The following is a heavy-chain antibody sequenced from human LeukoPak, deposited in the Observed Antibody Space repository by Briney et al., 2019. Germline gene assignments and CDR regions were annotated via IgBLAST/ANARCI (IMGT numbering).Heavy chain of an antibody. J-gene: IGHJ4*02. Sequence: SETLSLTCTVSGGSIRSYYWSWIRQPPGKGLEWIGYIYYSGSTNYNPSLKSRVTISVDTSKNQFSLKLSSVTAADTAVYYCARVDYSYGKGGAFDYWGQGTLVTVSS. V-gene: IGHV4-59*01. CDR1: GGSIRSYY. D-gene: IGHD5-18*01. CDR2: IYYSGST. CDR3: ARVDYSYGKGGAFDY.